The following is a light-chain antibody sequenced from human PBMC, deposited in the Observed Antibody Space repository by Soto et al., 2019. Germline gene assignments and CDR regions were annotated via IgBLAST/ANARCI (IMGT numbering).Light chain of an antibody. V-gene: IGLV2-14*01. CDR3: SSYTSRTTLNV. CDR1: SSDVGGYNY. CDR2: EVN. J-gene: IGLJ1*01. Sequence: LTPPASVSGSPGQSITISCTGTSSDVGGYNYVSWYQHHPGKAPKLMIYEVNNRPSGVSNRFSGSKSGNTASLTISGLQAEDEADYYCSSYTSRTTLNVFGSGTKVTVL.